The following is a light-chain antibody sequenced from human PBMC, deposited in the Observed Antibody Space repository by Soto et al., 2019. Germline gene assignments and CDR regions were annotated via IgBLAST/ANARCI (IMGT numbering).Light chain of an antibody. CDR2: GAS. V-gene: IGKV3-15*01. CDR1: QSVENF. Sequence: EIVLTQSPGTLSLSPGGRATLSCRASQSVENFLAWYQQKPGQAPTLLIYGASSRATGIPVRFSGSGSGTEFTLTISSLQSEDFAVYYCQQYNNWPLTFGQGTRLEIK. J-gene: IGKJ5*01. CDR3: QQYNNWPLT.